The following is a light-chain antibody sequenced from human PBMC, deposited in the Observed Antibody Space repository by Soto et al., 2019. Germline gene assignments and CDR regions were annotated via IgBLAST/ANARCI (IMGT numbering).Light chain of an antibody. CDR1: SSDVGAYNY. V-gene: IGLV2-14*01. CDR3: SSYTSTSTLYV. CDR2: EVS. J-gene: IGLJ1*01. Sequence: QSVLSQPASVSGSPGQSITISCTGTSSDVGAYNYVSWYQQYPGKAPKLMIYEVSNRPSGVSNRFSGSKSDNTASLTISGLQAEDEADYYCSSYTSTSTLYVFGTGTKLTVL.